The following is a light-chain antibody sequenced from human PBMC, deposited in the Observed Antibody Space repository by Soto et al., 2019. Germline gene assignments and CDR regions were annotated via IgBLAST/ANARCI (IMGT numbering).Light chain of an antibody. V-gene: IGKV1-39*01. J-gene: IGKJ1*01. CDR2: AAS. CDR3: QQSYSTPRT. CDR1: QSISSY. Sequence: IQMTHXXXXXXASXXARVTIXCRASQSISSYLNWYQQKPGKAPKLLIYAASSLQSGVPSRFSGSGSGTDFTLTISSLQPEDFATYYCQQSYSTPRTFGQGTKVDIK.